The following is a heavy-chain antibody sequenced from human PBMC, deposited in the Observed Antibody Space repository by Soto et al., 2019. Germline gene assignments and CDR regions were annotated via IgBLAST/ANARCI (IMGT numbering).Heavy chain of an antibody. Sequence: GGSLRLSCAASGFTFSTYVMSWVRQAPGQGLEWVSAISGFGDNTYYADSVKGRITISRDNSKNTLSLQMNSLRAEDTAVYYCAKEIVGAATADSWGRGTLVTVSS. CDR3: AKEIVGAATADS. J-gene: IGHJ4*02. V-gene: IGHV3-23*01. CDR2: ISGFGDNT. D-gene: IGHD1-26*01. CDR1: GFTFSTYV.